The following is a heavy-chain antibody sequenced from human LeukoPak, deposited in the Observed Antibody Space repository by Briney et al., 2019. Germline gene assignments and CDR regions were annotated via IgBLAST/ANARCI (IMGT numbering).Heavy chain of an antibody. CDR1: GFTFSTYC. Sequence: GGSLRLSCAASGFTFSTYCMHWVRQAPGKGPMWVSRICPDGTVTNYADSVKARFIISRDNARNAVYLQMNSLRVKDTAVYYCVRDFRSADYWGQGTLVTVSS. V-gene: IGHV3-74*01. J-gene: IGHJ4*02. CDR2: ICPDGTVT. CDR3: VRDFRSADY.